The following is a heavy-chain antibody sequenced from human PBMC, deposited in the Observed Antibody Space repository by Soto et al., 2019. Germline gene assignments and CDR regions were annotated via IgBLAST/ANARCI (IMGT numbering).Heavy chain of an antibody. D-gene: IGHD1-1*01. V-gene: IGHV3-23*01. J-gene: IGHJ4*02. CDR2: ISGIAGST. CDR1: GFTFSSYA. Sequence: EVQLLESGGGLVQPGGSLRLSCAASGFTFSSYAMSWVRQAPGQGLEWVSSISGIAGSTSYANSVKGRFTISRDNSKNTLFLQMNSMRAEDTAVYYCAPFTRDTTLVPSFYWGQGTSVTVAS. CDR3: APFTRDTTLVPSFY.